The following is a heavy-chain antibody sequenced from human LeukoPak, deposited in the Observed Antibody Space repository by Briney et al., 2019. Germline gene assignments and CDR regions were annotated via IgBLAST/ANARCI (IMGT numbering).Heavy chain of an antibody. Sequence: SVKVSCKASGGTFSSYTISWVRQAPGQGLEWMGRIIPILGIANYAQKFQGRVTITADKSTSTAYMELSSLRSEDTAVYYCARCIAAVGFAFDIWGQGTMVTVSS. V-gene: IGHV1-69*02. J-gene: IGHJ3*02. D-gene: IGHD6-13*01. CDR2: IIPILGIA. CDR1: GGTFSSYT. CDR3: ARCIAAVGFAFDI.